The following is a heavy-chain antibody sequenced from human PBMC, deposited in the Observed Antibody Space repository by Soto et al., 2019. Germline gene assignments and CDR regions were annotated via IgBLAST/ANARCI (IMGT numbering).Heavy chain of an antibody. V-gene: IGHV4-59*01. CDR2: IYYSGST. CDR1: GGSISSYY. Sequence: QVQLQESGPGLVKPSETLSLTCTVSGGSISSYYWSWIRQPPGKGLEWIGYIYYSGSTNYNPSLKSRVTISVDTSKNQFSLKLSSVTAADTAVYYCARDIRNSSGYCGWHYWGQGTLVTVSS. J-gene: IGHJ4*02. CDR3: ARDIRNSSGYCGWHY. D-gene: IGHD3-22*01.